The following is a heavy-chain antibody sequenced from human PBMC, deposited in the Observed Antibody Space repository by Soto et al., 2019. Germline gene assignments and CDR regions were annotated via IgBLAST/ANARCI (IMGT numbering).Heavy chain of an antibody. V-gene: IGHV1-69*06. CDR2: IIPIFGTA. CDR3: ASGAIFGVVNPYYYGMDV. Sequence: ASVKVSCKASGGTFSSYAISWVRQAPGQGLEWMGGIIPIFGTANYAQKFQGRVTITADKSTSTAYMELSSLRSEDTAVYYCASGAIFGVVNPYYYGMDVWGQGTTVTVSS. CDR1: GGTFSSYA. J-gene: IGHJ6*02. D-gene: IGHD3-3*01.